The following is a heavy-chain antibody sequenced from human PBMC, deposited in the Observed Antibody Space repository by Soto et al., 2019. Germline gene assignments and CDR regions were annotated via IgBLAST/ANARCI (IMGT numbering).Heavy chain of an antibody. CDR2: IIPILGTA. D-gene: IGHD4-17*01. CDR3: ARGGYGFDY. CDR1: GVTFSSYA. V-gene: IGHV1-69*01. Sequence: QVQLGQSGAEVKKTGSSVNVSCQSSGVTFSSYAISWVRQATGQGLEWMGGIIPILGTANYAQKFQGRVTITAEESPSTADMELSSLRSEDTAVYSCARGGYGFDYWGQGTLVSVSS. J-gene: IGHJ4*02.